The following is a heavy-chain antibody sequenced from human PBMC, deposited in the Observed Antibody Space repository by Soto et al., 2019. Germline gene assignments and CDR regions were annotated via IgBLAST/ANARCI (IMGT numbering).Heavy chain of an antibody. CDR3: ASARARLPGWGWFDP. CDR2: IYYSGST. J-gene: IGHJ5*02. CDR1: GGSISSSSYY. D-gene: IGHD6-6*01. Sequence: QLQLQESGPGLVKPSETLSLTCTVSGGSISSSSYYWGWIRQPPGKGLEWIGSIYYSGSTYYNPSLKRRVTISVDPSKNQFSLKLSSVTAADTAVYYCASARARLPGWGWFDPWGQGTLVTVSS. V-gene: IGHV4-39*01.